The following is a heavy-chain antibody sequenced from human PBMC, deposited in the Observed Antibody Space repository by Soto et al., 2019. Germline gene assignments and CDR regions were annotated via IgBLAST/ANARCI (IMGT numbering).Heavy chain of an antibody. CDR2: IYWDDDK. CDR1: GFSLSTSGVG. Sequence: QITLKESGPTLVKPTQTLTLTCTFSGFSLSTSGVGVGWIRQPPGKALEWLALIYWDDDKRYSPSLKSRLTITKDTSKNQVVLTMTTMDLVDTATYYCAHSLIPNWGSRGAFDYWGQGTLVTVSS. V-gene: IGHV2-5*02. D-gene: IGHD7-27*01. CDR3: AHSLIPNWGSRGAFDY. J-gene: IGHJ4*02.